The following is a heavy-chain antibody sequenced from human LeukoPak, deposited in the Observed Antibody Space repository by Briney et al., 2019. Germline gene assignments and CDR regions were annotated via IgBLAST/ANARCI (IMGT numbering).Heavy chain of an antibody. V-gene: IGHV3-33*08. CDR3: ARRYSSSWWHHDY. CDR2: ISYSGVVK. J-gene: IGHJ4*02. CDR1: GYTFSDYG. Sequence: GGSLRLSCTASGYTFSDYGMHWVRQAPGKGLEWLSVISYSGVVKFYADSVKGRFTISRDNSKNTLYLQMNSLRDEDTAVYYCARRYSSSWWHHDYWGQGTLVTVSS. D-gene: IGHD6-13*01.